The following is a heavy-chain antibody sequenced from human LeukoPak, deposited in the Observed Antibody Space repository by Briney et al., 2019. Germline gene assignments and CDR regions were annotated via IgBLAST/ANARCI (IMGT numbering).Heavy chain of an antibody. V-gene: IGHV3-21*01. Sequence: GGSLRLSCAASGLTFSSYSMNWVRQAPGKGLEWVSSISSSSGYIYYADSVKGRFTISRDNAKNSLYLQMSSLRAEDTAVYYCARDTFQPGRIDCWGQGTLVIVSS. J-gene: IGHJ4*02. CDR2: ISSSSGYI. CDR3: ARDTFQPGRIDC. CDR1: GLTFSSYS. D-gene: IGHD1-14*01.